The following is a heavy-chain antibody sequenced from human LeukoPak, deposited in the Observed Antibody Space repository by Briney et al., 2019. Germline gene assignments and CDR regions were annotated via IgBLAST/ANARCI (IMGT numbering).Heavy chain of an antibody. D-gene: IGHD3-22*01. Sequence: KTGGSLRLSCTASGFTFGDYAMSWFRQAPGKGLEWVGFIRSKAYGGTTEYAASVKGRFTISRDDSKSIAYLQMNSLKTEDTAVYHCTRRANYYDSSGYYPIDYWGQGTLVTVSS. CDR2: IRSKAYGGTT. CDR1: GFTFGDYA. V-gene: IGHV3-49*05. CDR3: TRRANYYDSSGYYPIDY. J-gene: IGHJ4*02.